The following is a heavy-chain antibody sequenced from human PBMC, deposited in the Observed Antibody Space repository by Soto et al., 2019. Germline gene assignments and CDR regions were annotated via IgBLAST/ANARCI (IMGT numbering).Heavy chain of an antibody. CDR3: AARTTVNPYYYGMDV. V-gene: IGHV1-69*12. D-gene: IGHD4-17*01. CDR1: GGTFSSYA. J-gene: IGHJ6*02. CDR2: IIPIFGTA. Sequence: QVQLVQSGAEVKKPGSSVKVSCKASGGTFSSYAISWVRQAPGQGLEWMGGIIPIFGTANYAQKFQGRVTITADETTRTSYMDLSSLRPADTAVYYCAARTTVNPYYYGMDVWGQGTTVTVSS.